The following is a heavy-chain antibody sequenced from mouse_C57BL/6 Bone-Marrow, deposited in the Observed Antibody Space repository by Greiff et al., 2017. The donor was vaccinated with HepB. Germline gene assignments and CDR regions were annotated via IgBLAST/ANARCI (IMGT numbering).Heavy chain of an antibody. J-gene: IGHJ4*01. CDR1: GFTFSDYG. CDR3: ARRYDGYYEAMDY. Sequence: EVKVEESGGGLVKPGGSLKLSCAASGFTFSDYGMHWVRQAPEKGLEWVAYISSGSSTIYYADTVKGRFTISRDNAKNTLFLQMTSLRSEDTAMYYCARRYDGYYEAMDYWGQGTSVTVSS. D-gene: IGHD2-3*01. V-gene: IGHV5-17*01. CDR2: ISSGSSTI.